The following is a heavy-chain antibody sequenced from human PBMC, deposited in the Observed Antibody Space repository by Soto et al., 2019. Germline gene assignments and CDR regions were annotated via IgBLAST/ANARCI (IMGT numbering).Heavy chain of an antibody. Sequence: QVQLQESGPGLVKPSETLSLTCTVSGGSISSYDWSWIRQPAGKGLEWIGRIYTSGSTNCNPSLKSRVTMSVDTSENQFSLYLSSVTAADAAVYYCVTIDYSRQLPPYYYGLDVCGQGTTVTVSS. CDR2: IYTSGST. D-gene: IGHD4-4*01. J-gene: IGHJ6*02. CDR3: VTIDYSRQLPPYYYGLDV. CDR1: GGSISSYD. V-gene: IGHV4-4*07.